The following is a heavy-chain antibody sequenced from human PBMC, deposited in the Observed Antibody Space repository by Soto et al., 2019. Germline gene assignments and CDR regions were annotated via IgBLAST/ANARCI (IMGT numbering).Heavy chain of an antibody. Sequence: QVQLQQWGAGLLKPSETLSLTCAVYGGSFSGYYWSWIRQPPGKGLEWIGEINHSGSTNYNPSLKSRVTISVDPSKNQFSLKLSSVTAADTAVYYCARGPRGGREEAYYYYYMDVWGKGTTVTVSS. CDR3: ARGPRGGREEAYYYYYMDV. CDR1: GGSFSGYY. V-gene: IGHV4-34*01. D-gene: IGHD3-10*01. J-gene: IGHJ6*03. CDR2: INHSGST.